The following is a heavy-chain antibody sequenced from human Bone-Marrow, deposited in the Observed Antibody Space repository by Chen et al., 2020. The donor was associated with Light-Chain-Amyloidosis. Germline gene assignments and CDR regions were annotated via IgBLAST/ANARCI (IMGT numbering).Heavy chain of an antibody. CDR1: GYTFPNYL. J-gene: IGHJ4*02. CDR3: ARRRDGYNFDY. CDR2: IYPDDADA. Sequence: EVQLEQSGPEVKKPGESLKISCKGSGYTFPNYLIGWVRQMPGQGLEWMGVIYPDDADARYSPSFEGQVTSSADKSITTAYLQWRSLKASDTAMYYCARRRDGYNFDYWGQGTLVTVSS. V-gene: IGHV5-51*01. D-gene: IGHD5-12*01.